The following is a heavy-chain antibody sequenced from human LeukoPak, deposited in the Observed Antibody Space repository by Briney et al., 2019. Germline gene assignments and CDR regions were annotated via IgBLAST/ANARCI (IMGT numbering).Heavy chain of an antibody. V-gene: IGHV3-23*01. CDR2: ISGSGGST. CDR3: AKDHDYGDLLNWYFDY. Sequence: GGSLRLSCAASGFTFSSYAMSWVRQAPGKGLEWVSAISGSGGSTYYADSVKGRFTISRDNSKNTLYLQMNSLRAEDTAVYYCAKDHDYGDLLNWYFDYWGQGTLVTVSS. J-gene: IGHJ4*02. D-gene: IGHD4-17*01. CDR1: GFTFSSYA.